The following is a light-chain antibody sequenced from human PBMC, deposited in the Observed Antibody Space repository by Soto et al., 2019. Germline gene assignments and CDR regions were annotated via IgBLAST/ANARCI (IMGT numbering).Light chain of an antibody. CDR1: QSINRH. V-gene: IGKV3-11*01. CDR3: QQRSNWTPVT. Sequence: EIVLTQSPATLSLSPGERATLSCSASQSINRHLAWYRQKPGQAPRLLIYDASNRATGIPARFSGSGSGTDFTLTISSLEHEDFGVYYCQQRSNWTPVTFGGGTKVEIK. CDR2: DAS. J-gene: IGKJ4*01.